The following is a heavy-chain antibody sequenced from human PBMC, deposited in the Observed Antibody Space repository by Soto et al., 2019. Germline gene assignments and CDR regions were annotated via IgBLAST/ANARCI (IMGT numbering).Heavy chain of an antibody. CDR1: GFTFNTHW. CDR2: IYFDGITS. J-gene: IGHJ4*02. Sequence: GGSLRLSCTASGFTFNTHWMHWVRQAPGTGLVWVSRIYFDGITSNYADSVKGRLTVSRDNAKNTVYLHVNTLRDEDTAVYYCARGGAMGADYWGQGTLVTVSS. CDR3: ARGGAMGADY. D-gene: IGHD1-26*01. V-gene: IGHV3-74*01.